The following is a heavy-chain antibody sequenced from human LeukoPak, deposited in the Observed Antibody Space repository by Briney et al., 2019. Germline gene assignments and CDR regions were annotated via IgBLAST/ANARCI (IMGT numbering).Heavy chain of an antibody. Sequence: SVKVSCKASGGTFSSYAISWVRQAPGQGLEWMGGIIPIFGTANYAQKFQGRVTITADKSTSTAYMELSSLRSEDTAVYYCARDAHVATMPSNWFDPWGQGTLVTVSS. D-gene: IGHD5-12*01. J-gene: IGHJ5*02. CDR1: GGTFSSYA. CDR2: IIPIFGTA. CDR3: ARDAHVATMPSNWFDP. V-gene: IGHV1-69*06.